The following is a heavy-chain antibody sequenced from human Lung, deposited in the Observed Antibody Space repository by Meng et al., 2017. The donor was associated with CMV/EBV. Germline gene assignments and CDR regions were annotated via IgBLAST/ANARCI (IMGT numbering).Heavy chain of an antibody. J-gene: IGHJ4*02. V-gene: IGHV4-39*01. CDR2: IYYSGST. CDR3: ARLTIFGGFRY. Sequence: SETLSPTVKLPGCPISSSRYYWGWIRQPPGKRLEWIGSIYYSGSTYYNPSLKSRVTISVDTSKNQFSLKLSSVSAADTAVYYCARLTIFGGFRYWGQGTLVTVSS. D-gene: IGHD3-3*01. CDR1: GCPISSSRYY.